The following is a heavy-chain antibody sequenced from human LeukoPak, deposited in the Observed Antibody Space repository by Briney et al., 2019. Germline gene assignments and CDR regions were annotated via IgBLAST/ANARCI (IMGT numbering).Heavy chain of an antibody. CDR2: ITTSDGNT. J-gene: IGHJ4*02. D-gene: IGHD7-27*01. CDR3: AKDGGLWVSAHWGDS. V-gene: IGHV3-23*01. CDR1: GFTFSSYT. Sequence: GGSLRLSCAASGFTFSSYTMSWVRQAPGRGLEWVSTITTSDGNTYHADSVKGRFTVSRDNSKNTLFLQMNSLRAEDTAVYYCAKDGGLWVSAHWGDSWGRGTLVTVSS.